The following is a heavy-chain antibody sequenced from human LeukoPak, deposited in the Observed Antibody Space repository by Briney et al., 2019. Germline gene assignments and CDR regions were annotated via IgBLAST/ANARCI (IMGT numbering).Heavy chain of an antibody. Sequence: PGGSLRLSCAASGFTFSSYWMHWVRQAPGKEPVWVARTNRDGSSTAYADSVKGRFTISKDNAKNTLYLLMNSLRAEDTAVYYCARDSVEWYIFDYWGQGTLVTVSS. J-gene: IGHJ4*02. CDR3: ARDSVEWYIFDY. CDR2: TNRDGSST. D-gene: IGHD3-3*01. CDR1: GFTFSSYW. V-gene: IGHV3-74*01.